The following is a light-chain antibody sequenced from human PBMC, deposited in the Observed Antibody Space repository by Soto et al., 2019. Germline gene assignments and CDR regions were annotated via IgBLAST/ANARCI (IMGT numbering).Light chain of an antibody. J-gene: IGKJ4*01. CDR1: QSVLLTSNNKNY. Sequence: DIVMTQSPDSLAVSLGERATINCKSSQSVLLTSNNKNYLAWYKQKPGQPPKVLISWASTRESGVPDRFSGSWSGTDFTLTITSLQAEDVAVYYCQQYYTTLSLGGGNKVEIK. V-gene: IGKV4-1*01. CDR2: WAS. CDR3: QQYYTTLS.